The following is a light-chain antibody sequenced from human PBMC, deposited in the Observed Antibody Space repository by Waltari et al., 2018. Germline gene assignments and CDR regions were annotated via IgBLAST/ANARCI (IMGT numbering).Light chain of an antibody. CDR2: DET. Sequence: SSEMTQEPAVSVALRQTVRITCQVCGLRTHYANWYQKKPGQAPLLGIYDETHRPSGIPDRFSGSRSGHTASLTISGAQAEDEADYYCNTRDISGDHLVFGSGTKVTVL. J-gene: IGLJ1*01. CDR1: GLRTHY. CDR3: NTRDISGDHLV. V-gene: IGLV3-19*01.